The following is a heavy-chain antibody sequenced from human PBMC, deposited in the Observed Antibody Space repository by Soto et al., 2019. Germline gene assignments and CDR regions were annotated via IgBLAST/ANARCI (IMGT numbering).Heavy chain of an antibody. Sequence: PGGSLRLSCAASGFTFSSYAMHWVRQAPGKGLEWVAVISYDGSNKYYADSVKGRFTISRDNSKNTLYLQMNSLRAEDTAVYYCARDLLFLSSGYFDDWGQGTLVTVSS. CDR3: ARDLLFLSSGYFDD. V-gene: IGHV3-30-3*01. J-gene: IGHJ4*02. CDR2: ISYDGSNK. CDR1: GFTFSSYA. D-gene: IGHD3-22*01.